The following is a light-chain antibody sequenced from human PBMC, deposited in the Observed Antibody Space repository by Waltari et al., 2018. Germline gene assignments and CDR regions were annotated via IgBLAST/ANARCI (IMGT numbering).Light chain of an antibody. V-gene: IGLV1-47*01. CDR1: SSNIGSNY. Sequence: QSVLPQPPSASGTPGQRVTISRSGSSSNIGSNYVYWYQPLPGTAPKLLIYTSEQRPSGVPDRFSGSKSGTSASLAISGLRSEDEADYYCAAWDDSLSGRVFGGGTKLTVL. CDR2: TSE. CDR3: AAWDDSLSGRV. J-gene: IGLJ3*02.